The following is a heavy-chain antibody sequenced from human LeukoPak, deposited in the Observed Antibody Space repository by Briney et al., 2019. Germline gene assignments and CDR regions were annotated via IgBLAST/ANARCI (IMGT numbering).Heavy chain of an antibody. CDR1: GFTFSSYA. CDR2: ISGSGGST. Sequence: GGSLRLSCAASGFTFSSYAMSWVRQAPGKGLEWVSAISGSGGSTYYADSVKGRFTISRDNSKNTLYLQMSSLRAEDTAVYYCAKARGVIPYNWFDPWGQGTLVTVSS. CDR3: AKARGVIPYNWFDP. V-gene: IGHV3-23*01. D-gene: IGHD3-10*01. J-gene: IGHJ5*02.